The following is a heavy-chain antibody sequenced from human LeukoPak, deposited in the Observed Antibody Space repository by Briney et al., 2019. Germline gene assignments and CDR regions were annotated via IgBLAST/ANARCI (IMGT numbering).Heavy chain of an antibody. V-gene: IGHV3-74*01. CDR3: ASERPVAGTDY. Sequence: GGSLRLSCAASGFTVSSNYMSWVRQAPGKGLVWVSRINSDGSSTSYADSVKGRFTISRDNAKNTLYLQMNSLRAEDTAVYYCASERPVAGTDYWGQGTLVTVSS. CDR2: INSDGSST. CDR1: GFTVSSNY. J-gene: IGHJ4*02. D-gene: IGHD6-19*01.